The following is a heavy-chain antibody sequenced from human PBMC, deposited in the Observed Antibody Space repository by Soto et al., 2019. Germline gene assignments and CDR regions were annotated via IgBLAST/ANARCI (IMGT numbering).Heavy chain of an antibody. CDR1: GYTFTSYG. V-gene: IGHV1-18*01. CDR3: ARLGGYSYDHNWFDP. CDR2: ISAYNGNT. J-gene: IGHJ5*02. Sequence: WASVKVSCKASGYTFTSYGISWVRQAPGQGLEWMGWISAYNGNTNYAQKLQGRVTMTTDTSTSTAYMELRSLRSDDTAVYYCARLGGYSYDHNWFDPWGQGTLVTVSS. D-gene: IGHD5-18*01.